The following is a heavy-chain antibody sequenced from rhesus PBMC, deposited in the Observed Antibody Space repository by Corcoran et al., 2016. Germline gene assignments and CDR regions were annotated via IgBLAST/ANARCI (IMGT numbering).Heavy chain of an antibody. Sequence: QVQLQESGPGLVKPSETLPLNCAVSGASISSIYFTWIRQAAGKGLEWIGRTYGSGSNTDCNPALKVRVTILRDTSENQFSLIRSAVTAADTAVYYGARGKSYFDYWGQGVLVTVSS. CDR1: GASISSIY. CDR3: ARGKSYFDY. J-gene: IGHJ4*01. V-gene: IGHV4S2*01. CDR2: TYGSGSNT.